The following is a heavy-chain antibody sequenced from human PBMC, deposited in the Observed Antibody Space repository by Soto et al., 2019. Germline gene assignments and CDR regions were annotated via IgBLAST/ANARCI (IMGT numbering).Heavy chain of an antibody. Sequence: GGSLRLSCAASGFTFSSYAMSWVRQAPGKGLEWVSAISGGGGSTYYADSVKGRFTISRDNSKNTLYLQMNSLRAEDTAVYYCAKPNGGRLDPLAIWGQGTMVTVSS. CDR3: AKPNGGRLDPLAI. D-gene: IGHD3-10*01. CDR2: ISGGGGST. CDR1: GFTFSSYA. V-gene: IGHV3-23*01. J-gene: IGHJ3*02.